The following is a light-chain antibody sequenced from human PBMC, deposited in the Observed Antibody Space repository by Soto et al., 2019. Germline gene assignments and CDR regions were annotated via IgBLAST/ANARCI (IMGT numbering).Light chain of an antibody. Sequence: EIVMTQSPVTLSVSPGERATLSCRASQNIRNNLAWYQQKPGQAPRLIISGASTGATDIPARFSGRGSGTDFTLTISGLQSEDFAVYYCQQYYDWPRTFGQGTKVEI. V-gene: IGKV3-15*01. CDR2: GAS. J-gene: IGKJ1*01. CDR3: QQYYDWPRT. CDR1: QNIRNN.